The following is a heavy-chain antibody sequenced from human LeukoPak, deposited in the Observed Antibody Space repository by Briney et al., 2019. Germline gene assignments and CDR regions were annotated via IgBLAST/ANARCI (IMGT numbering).Heavy chain of an antibody. CDR1: GFTFSNYG. CDR3: ARETSPTAGWFDP. J-gene: IGHJ5*02. Sequence: GGSLRLSCAASGFTFSNYGMHWVRQAPGQGLGWVAVIWYDGSNKYHADSVKGRFTISRDNSKNTLYLQMNSLRAEDTAVYYCARETSPTAGWFDPWGQGTLVTVSS. D-gene: IGHD6-6*01. CDR2: IWYDGSNK. V-gene: IGHV3-33*01.